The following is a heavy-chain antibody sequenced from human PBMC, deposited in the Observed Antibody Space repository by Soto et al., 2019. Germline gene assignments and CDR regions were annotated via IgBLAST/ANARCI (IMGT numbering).Heavy chain of an antibody. CDR2: VSNDGRKT. CDR3: AKGGRQWLVTSDFNY. J-gene: IGHJ4*02. Sequence: VQLMESGGGVVQPGRSLRLSCAASGLTFSDYAMHWVREALGKGLEWVAVVSNDGRKTHYADSVKGRFTISRDSSKNTVSLEMTSLRAEETAVFCCAKGGRQWLVTSDFNYWGQGALVTVSS. V-gene: IGHV3-30*18. D-gene: IGHD6-19*01. CDR1: GLTFSDYA.